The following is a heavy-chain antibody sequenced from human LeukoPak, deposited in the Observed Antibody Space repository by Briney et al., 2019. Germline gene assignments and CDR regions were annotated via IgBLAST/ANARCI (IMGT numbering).Heavy chain of an antibody. D-gene: IGHD3-22*01. CDR1: GYSFTGYW. Sequence: GESLKISCKGSGYSFTGYWIGWVRQMPGKGLEWMGIIYPGDSDTRYSPSFQGQVTISADKSISAAYLQWSSLKASDTAMYYCASNVNYYDSSGRLRGNDAFDIWGQGTMVTVSS. CDR3: ASNVNYYDSSGRLRGNDAFDI. V-gene: IGHV5-51*01. CDR2: IYPGDSDT. J-gene: IGHJ3*02.